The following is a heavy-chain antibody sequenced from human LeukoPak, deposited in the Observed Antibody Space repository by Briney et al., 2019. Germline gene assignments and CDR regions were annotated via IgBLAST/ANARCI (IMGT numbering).Heavy chain of an antibody. V-gene: IGHV3-74*01. J-gene: IGHJ5*02. CDR2: INSDGYST. Sequence: GGSLRLSCAASGFTITPYWMHWVRQVPGKGLVWVSRINSDGYSTNYADSVKGRFTISRDNAKNTLHLQINNLRADDTAVYYCARDNGFSLFATWGPGTLVTVSS. CDR1: GFTITPYW. CDR3: ARDNGFSLFAT. D-gene: IGHD5-18*01.